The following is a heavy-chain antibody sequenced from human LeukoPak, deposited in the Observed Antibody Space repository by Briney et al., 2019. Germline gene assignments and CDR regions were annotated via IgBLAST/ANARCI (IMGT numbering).Heavy chain of an antibody. V-gene: IGHV4-59*01. D-gene: IGHD3-3*01. J-gene: IGHJ6*03. CDR1: GGSISSYY. CDR2: IYYSGST. CDR3: ARGIALYDFWSGSSPYYMDV. Sequence: PSETLSLTCTVSGGSISSYYWSWIRQPPGKGLEWIGYIYYSGSTNYNPSLKSRVTISVDTSKNQFSLKLSSVTAADTAVYYCARGIALYDFWSGSSPYYMDVWGEGTTVTVSS.